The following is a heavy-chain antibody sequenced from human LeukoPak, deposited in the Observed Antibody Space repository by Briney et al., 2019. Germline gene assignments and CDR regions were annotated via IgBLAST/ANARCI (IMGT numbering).Heavy chain of an antibody. CDR2: ISYDGSNK. V-gene: IGHV3-33*05. CDR3: ARGRDYVGMDV. D-gene: IGHD3-16*01. Sequence: GRSLRLSCAASGFTFSSFGMHWVRQAPGKGLEWEAVISYDGSNKYYADSVKGRFTISRDNSKNTLYLQLNSLRAEDTAVYYCARGRDYVGMDVWGQGTTVIVSS. J-gene: IGHJ6*02. CDR1: GFTFSSFG.